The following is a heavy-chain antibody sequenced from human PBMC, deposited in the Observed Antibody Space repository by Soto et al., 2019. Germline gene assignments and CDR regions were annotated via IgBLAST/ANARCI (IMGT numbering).Heavy chain of an antibody. CDR1: GFTFSSYG. J-gene: IGHJ4*02. V-gene: IGHV3-30*18. CDR2: ISYDGSNK. Sequence: GGSLRLSCAASGFTFSSYGMHWVRQAPGKGLEWVAVISYDGSNKYYADSVKGRFTISRDNSKNTLYLQMNSLRAEDTAVYYCAKAHGYYDSSGYYFDYWGQGTLVTVSS. CDR3: AKAHGYYDSSGYYFDY. D-gene: IGHD3-22*01.